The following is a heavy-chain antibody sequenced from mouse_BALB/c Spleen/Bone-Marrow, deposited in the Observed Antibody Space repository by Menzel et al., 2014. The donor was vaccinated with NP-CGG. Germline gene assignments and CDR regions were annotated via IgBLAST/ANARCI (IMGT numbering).Heavy chain of an antibody. V-gene: IGHV5-15*02. D-gene: IGHD1-1*01. CDR2: ISNLAYSI. J-gene: IGHJ4*01. CDR3: ARLYGSGYGYAMDY. CDR1: GFTFSDYG. Sequence: EVMLVESGGGLVQPGGSRKLSCAASGFTFSDYGTAWVRQAPGKGPEWVAFISNLAYSICYADTVTGRFTISRGNAKNTLYLEMSSLRSEDTAMYYCARLYGSGYGYAMDYWGQGTSVTVSS.